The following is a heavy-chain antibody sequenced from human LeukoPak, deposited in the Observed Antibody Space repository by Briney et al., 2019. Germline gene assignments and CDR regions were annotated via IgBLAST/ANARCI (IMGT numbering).Heavy chain of an antibody. Sequence: GGSLRLSCAASGFTFSSYWMSWVRQAPGKGLEWVSYISSSGSTIYYADSVKGRFTISRDNAKNPLYLQMNSLRAEDTAVYYCARVQYSAYEDAFDIWGQGTMVAVSS. V-gene: IGHV3-48*04. CDR2: ISSSGSTI. CDR3: ARVQYSAYEDAFDI. D-gene: IGHD5-12*01. CDR1: GFTFSSYW. J-gene: IGHJ3*02.